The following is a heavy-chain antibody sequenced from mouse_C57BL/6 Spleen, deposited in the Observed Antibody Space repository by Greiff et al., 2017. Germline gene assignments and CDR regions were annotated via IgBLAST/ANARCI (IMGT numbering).Heavy chain of an antibody. J-gene: IGHJ4*01. D-gene: IGHD4-1*01. Sequence: QVQLQQSGAELVRPGTSVKVSCKASGYAFTNYLIEWVKQRPGQGFEWIGVINPGSGGTNYNEKFKGKATLTAYKSSSTAYMQLSSLTSEDSAVYFCARGNWVYAMDYWGQGTSVTVSS. V-gene: IGHV1-54*01. CDR2: INPGSGGT. CDR1: GYAFTNYL. CDR3: ARGNWVYAMDY.